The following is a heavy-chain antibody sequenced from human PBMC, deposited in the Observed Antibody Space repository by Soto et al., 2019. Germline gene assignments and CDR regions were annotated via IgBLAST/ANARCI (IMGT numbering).Heavy chain of an antibody. D-gene: IGHD4-17*01. Sequence: PGGSLRLSCAASGFTFSSYAMSGVRQAPGKGLEWVSAISGSGGSTYYADSVKGRFTISRDNSKNTLYLQMNSLRAEDTAVYYCAKDRRSPYGDYDFQHWGQGTLVTVSS. CDR1: GFTFSSYA. CDR2: ISGSGGST. CDR3: AKDRRSPYGDYDFQH. J-gene: IGHJ1*01. V-gene: IGHV3-23*01.